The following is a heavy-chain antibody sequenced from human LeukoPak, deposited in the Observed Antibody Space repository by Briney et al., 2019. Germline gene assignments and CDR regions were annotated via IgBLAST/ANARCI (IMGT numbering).Heavy chain of an antibody. CDR2: ISSSSSYI. CDR1: GFTFSSYS. J-gene: IGHJ4*02. D-gene: IGHD3-10*01. CDR3: ARGSDALYFDY. Sequence: GGSLKLSCAASGFTFSSYSMNWVRQAPGKGLEWVSSISSSSSYIYYADSVKGRFTISRDNAKNSLYLQMNSLRAEDTAVYYCARGSDALYFDYWGQGTLVTVSS. V-gene: IGHV3-21*01.